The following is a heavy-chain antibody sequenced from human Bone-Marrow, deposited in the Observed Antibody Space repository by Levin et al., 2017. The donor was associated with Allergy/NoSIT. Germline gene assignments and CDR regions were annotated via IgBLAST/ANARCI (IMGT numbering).Heavy chain of an antibody. CDR1: GFTFSDYA. Sequence: GESLKISCAASGFTFSDYAMTWVRQAPGKGLEWVSVITGGGFNTYYGDSVKGRFTVSRDNSKGTVHLQMNNLRPEDTALYYCARENSGGYHDDVNAFDVWGQGTMVTVSS. V-gene: IGHV3-23*01. CDR3: ARENSGGYHDDVNAFDV. J-gene: IGHJ3*01. D-gene: IGHD1-26*01. CDR2: ITGGGFNT.